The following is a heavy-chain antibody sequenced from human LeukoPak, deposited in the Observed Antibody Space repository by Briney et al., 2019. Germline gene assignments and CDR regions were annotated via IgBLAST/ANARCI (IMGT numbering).Heavy chain of an antibody. CDR1: GFTFSNYW. CDR3: ARLTGYYMLGYNWFDP. V-gene: IGHV3-74*01. CDR2: INSDGNTT. J-gene: IGHJ5*02. D-gene: IGHD3-9*01. Sequence: GGSLRLSCAASGFTFSNYWMYWVRQAPGKGLVWVSRINSDGNTTNYADSVKGRFTISRDNAKNTLYLQMNSLRAEDTAVYYCARLTGYYMLGYNWFDPWGQGTLVTVSS.